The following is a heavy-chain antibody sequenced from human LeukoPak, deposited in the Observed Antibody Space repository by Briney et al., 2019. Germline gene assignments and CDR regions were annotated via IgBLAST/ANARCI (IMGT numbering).Heavy chain of an antibody. CDR1: GFTFGDYA. J-gene: IGHJ4*02. V-gene: IGHV3-49*04. CDR2: IRRQDYDGIA. Sequence: GGSLRLSCTASGFTFGDYALSWVRQAPGKGLEWVGFIRRQDYDGIAEYAASVKGRFTISRDDSKSIAYLQMTSLKTEDTAVYYCARSTWYMDYWGQGTLVTVSS. D-gene: IGHD6-13*01. CDR3: ARSTWYMDY.